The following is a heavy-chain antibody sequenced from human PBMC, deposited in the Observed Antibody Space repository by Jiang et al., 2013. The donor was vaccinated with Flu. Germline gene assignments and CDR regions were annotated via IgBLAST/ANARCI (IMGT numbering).Heavy chain of an antibody. V-gene: IGHV4-31*03. Sequence: GSGLVKPSQTLSLTCTVSGGSISGGGYYWSWIRQHPGKGLEWIGYIYFSGDTYYNPSLKSRVTISIDTSKNQFSLKLSSVTAADTAVYYCARVIGGLHYYLTSWGQGTLVHRLL. CDR1: GGSISGGGYY. CDR2: IYFSGDT. D-gene: IGHD3-9*01. CDR3: ARVIGGLHYYLTS. J-gene: IGHJ4*02.